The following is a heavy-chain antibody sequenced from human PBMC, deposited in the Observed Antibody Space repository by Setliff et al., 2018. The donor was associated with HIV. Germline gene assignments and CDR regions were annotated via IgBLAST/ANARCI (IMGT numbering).Heavy chain of an antibody. V-gene: IGHV1-3*01. Sequence: GASVKVSCKASGYNFRIYGVHWVRQTPGQRLEWMGWINAATGDTKYSQNFQGRVTITRDTSASTAYMELSSLRPEDTAVYYCASPTAIPHWGQGTLVTVSS. D-gene: IGHD2-21*02. CDR1: GYNFRIYG. J-gene: IGHJ4*02. CDR2: INAATGDT. CDR3: ASPTAIPH.